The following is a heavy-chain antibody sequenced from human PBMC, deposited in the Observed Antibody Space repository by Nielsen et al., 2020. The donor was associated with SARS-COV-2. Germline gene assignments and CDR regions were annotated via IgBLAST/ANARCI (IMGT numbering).Heavy chain of an antibody. CDR1: GFTFSSYA. D-gene: IGHD3-22*01. CDR3: ARPQDAEYYDSSGGMDV. Sequence: GESLKISCAASGFTFSSYAMSWVRQAPGKGLEWVSAISSSGGSTYYADSVKGRFTISRDNSKNTLYLQMNSLRGEDTAVYYCARPQDAEYYDSSGGMDVWGQGTTVTVSS. V-gene: IGHV3-23*01. J-gene: IGHJ6*02. CDR2: ISSSGGST.